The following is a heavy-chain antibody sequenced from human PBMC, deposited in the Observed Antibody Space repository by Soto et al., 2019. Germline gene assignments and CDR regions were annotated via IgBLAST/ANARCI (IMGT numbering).Heavy chain of an antibody. CDR3: AKRPLATVFGVAGNRFDP. Sequence: EVQLLESGGGLVQPGGSLRLSCAASGFTFSTYAMTWVRQAPGKGLEWVSGISGSGGSTYYADSVKGRFTISRDNSKNTRYLQMNSLRAEDTAVYYCAKRPLATVFGVAGNRFDPWGQGTLVTVSS. V-gene: IGHV3-23*01. D-gene: IGHD3-3*01. CDR2: ISGSGGST. J-gene: IGHJ5*02. CDR1: GFTFSTYA.